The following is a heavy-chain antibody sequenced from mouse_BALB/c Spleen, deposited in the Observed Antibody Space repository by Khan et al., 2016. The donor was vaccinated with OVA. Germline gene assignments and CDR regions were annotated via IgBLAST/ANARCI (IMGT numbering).Heavy chain of an antibody. CDR3: TRLAYYDDSEGFAY. CDR2: VSTGGSYT. Sequence: EVQVVESGGDLVKPGGSLKLSCAASGFTFSTYGMSWVRQAPDKRLEWVATVSTGGSYTYYPDSVKGRFTISRDNAKNTLYLQMSGLRSEDTAMFYCTRLAYYDDSEGFAYGGQGTLVTVSA. V-gene: IGHV5-6*01. CDR1: GFTFSTYG. D-gene: IGHD1-1*01. J-gene: IGHJ3*01.